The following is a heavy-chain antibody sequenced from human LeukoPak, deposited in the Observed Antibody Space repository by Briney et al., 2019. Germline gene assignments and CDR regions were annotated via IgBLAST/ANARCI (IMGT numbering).Heavy chain of an antibody. D-gene: IGHD3-22*01. CDR2: ISSSGNTI. Sequence: PGGSLRLSCAASGFTFSSYEMNWVRQAPGKGLEWVSYISSSGNTIYYADSVKGRFTISRDNAKNSLYLQMNSLRAEDTAVYYCARDSGYYVIYFDYWGQGTLVTVSS. V-gene: IGHV3-48*03. CDR3: ARDSGYYVIYFDY. CDR1: GFTFSSYE. J-gene: IGHJ4*02.